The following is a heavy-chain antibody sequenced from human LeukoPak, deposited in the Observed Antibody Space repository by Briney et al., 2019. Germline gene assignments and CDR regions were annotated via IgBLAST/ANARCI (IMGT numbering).Heavy chain of an antibody. CDR1: GGSISSYY. Sequence: SETLSLTCTVSGGSISSYYWSWIRQPPGKGLEWIGYIYYSGSTNYNPSLKSRVTMSVDTSKNQFSLKLSSVTAADTAVYYCARDALPYYYGSGSYYIFWGQGTLVTVSS. CDR2: IYYSGST. J-gene: IGHJ4*02. CDR3: ARDALPYYYGSGSYYIF. D-gene: IGHD3-10*01. V-gene: IGHV4-59*12.